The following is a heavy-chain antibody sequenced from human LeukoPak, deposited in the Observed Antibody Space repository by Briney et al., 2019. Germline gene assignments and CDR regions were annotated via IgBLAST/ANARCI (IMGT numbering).Heavy chain of an antibody. CDR1: GGTFSSYA. V-gene: IGHV1-69*05. Sequence: SVKVSCKASGGTFSSYAISWVRQAPGQGLEWMGGIIPIFGTANYAQKFQGRVTITTDESTSTAYMELSSLRSEDTAVYYCATRGERYCSSTSCYPTRSTYNWFDPWGQGTLVTVSS. J-gene: IGHJ5*02. CDR2: IIPIFGTA. CDR3: ATRGERYCSSTSCYPTRSTYNWFDP. D-gene: IGHD2-2*01.